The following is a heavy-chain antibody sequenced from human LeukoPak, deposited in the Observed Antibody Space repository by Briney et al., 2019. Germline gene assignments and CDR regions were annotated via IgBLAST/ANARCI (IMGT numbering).Heavy chain of an antibody. J-gene: IGHJ5*02. Sequence: PGGSLRLSCAASGFTFSSYAMHWVRQAPGKGLEWVAVISYDGSNKYYADSVKGRFTISRDNSKNTLYLQMNSLRAEDTAVYYCARDRSTYYDISNWFDPWGQGTLVTVSS. D-gene: IGHD3-9*01. CDR3: ARDRSTYYDISNWFDP. V-gene: IGHV3-30*04. CDR1: GFTFSSYA. CDR2: ISYDGSNK.